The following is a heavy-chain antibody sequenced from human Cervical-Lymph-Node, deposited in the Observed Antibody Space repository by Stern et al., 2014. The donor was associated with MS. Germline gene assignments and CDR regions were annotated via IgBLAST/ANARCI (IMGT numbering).Heavy chain of an antibody. CDR1: GYTFTRYD. CDR2: ISGYNGNT. V-gene: IGHV1-18*01. J-gene: IGHJ4*02. D-gene: IGHD1-20*01. Sequence: VQLVESGAEVTKPGASVKVSCKASGYTFTRYDIAWVRQAPGQGLEWMGWISGYNGNTKNAQRRQGRVTMTRDTSTNTAYMELRSLISDDTAVYYCAKWAYNWDFDYWGQGTLVTVSS. CDR3: AKWAYNWDFDY.